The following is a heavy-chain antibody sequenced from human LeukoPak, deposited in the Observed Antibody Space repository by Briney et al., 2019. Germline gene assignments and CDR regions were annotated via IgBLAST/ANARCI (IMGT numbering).Heavy chain of an antibody. CDR3: ARRIAAAAAPYYFDY. CDR2: INSDGSST. Sequence: GGSLRLSCAASGFTLSSYWMHWVRQAPGKGLLWVSRINSDGSSTSYADSVKGRFTISRDNAKNTLYLQMNSLRAEDTAVYYCARRIAAAAAPYYFDYWGQGTLVTVSS. D-gene: IGHD6-13*01. V-gene: IGHV3-74*01. CDR1: GFTLSSYW. J-gene: IGHJ4*02.